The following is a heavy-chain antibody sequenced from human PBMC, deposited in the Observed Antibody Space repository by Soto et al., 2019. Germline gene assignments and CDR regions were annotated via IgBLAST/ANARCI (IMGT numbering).Heavy chain of an antibody. CDR2: IYFGDSNV. Sequence: GESLKISCQGSGENFSTYWTGWVRQMPGKGLELMVIIYFGDSNVKYSPSFQGQVTILAYKSIITAYLQWSSLKYSDTAMYYCARHAGYSSGWYRMGHYSYGMDXWGQGTPFTVS. CDR3: ARHAGYSSGWYRMGHYSYGMDX. J-gene: IGHJ6*02. V-gene: IGHV5-51*01. D-gene: IGHD6-19*01. CDR1: GENFSTYW.